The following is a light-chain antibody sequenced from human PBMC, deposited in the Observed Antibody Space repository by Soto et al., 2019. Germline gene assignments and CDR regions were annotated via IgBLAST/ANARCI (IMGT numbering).Light chain of an antibody. CDR2: AAY. CDR3: QQRSRRSRGT. V-gene: IGKV3-11*01. CDR1: QNVGNN. Sequence: VLTQSPATLSLSPGESATLSCRASQNVGNNLAWYQQKSGQAPRLLIYAAYDRATGVPARFSGRMSGTDFTLAISRLEPEDFATYFCQQRSRRSRGTFGRGTKLE. J-gene: IGKJ2*02.